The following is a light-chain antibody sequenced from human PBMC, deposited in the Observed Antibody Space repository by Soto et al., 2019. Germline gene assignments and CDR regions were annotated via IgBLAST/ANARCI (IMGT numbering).Light chain of an antibody. CDR3: QQYGSSPLYT. J-gene: IGKJ2*01. Sequence: EIVLTQSPGTLSLSPGERATLSCRASQNVGSNSLAWYQQKPGQAPRLLIYGASSRATGIPDRFSGSGSGTDFTLTISRLEPEDFAVYYCQQYGSSPLYTCGQGTKLEIK. CDR1: QNVGSNS. V-gene: IGKV3-20*01. CDR2: GAS.